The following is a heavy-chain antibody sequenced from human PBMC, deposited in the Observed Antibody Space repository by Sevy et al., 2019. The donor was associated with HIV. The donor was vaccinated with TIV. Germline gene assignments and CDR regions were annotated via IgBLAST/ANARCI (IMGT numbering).Heavy chain of an antibody. J-gene: IGHJ4*02. CDR2: ISGSGGST. CDR3: AKGPLADDYVWGRLDY. D-gene: IGHD3-16*01. V-gene: IGHV3-23*01. Sequence: GGSLRLSCAASGFTFSSYAMSWVRQAPGKGLEWVSAISGSGGSTCYADSVKGRFTISRDNSKNTLYLQMNSLRAEDTAVYYCAKGPLADDYVWGRLDYWGQRTLVTVSS. CDR1: GFTFSSYA.